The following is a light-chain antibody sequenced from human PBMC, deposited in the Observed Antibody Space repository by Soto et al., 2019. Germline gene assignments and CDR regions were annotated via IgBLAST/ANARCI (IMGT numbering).Light chain of an antibody. CDR3: GAWDDSRNGGV. Sequence: QSVLTQQPSAYGTPGRRVNISCSGSSSNIGSNAVNWYQQLPGTAHKLLIYNYDERPSGVPDRFSGSKSGTSASLAISGLQSEDEADYYCGAWDDSRNGGVFGGGTKLTVL. CDR2: NYD. J-gene: IGLJ2*01. V-gene: IGLV1-44*01. CDR1: SSNIGSNA.